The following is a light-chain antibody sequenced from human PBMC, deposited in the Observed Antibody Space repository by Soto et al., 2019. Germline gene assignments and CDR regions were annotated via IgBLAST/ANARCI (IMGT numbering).Light chain of an antibody. CDR2: DAS. CDR1: QSISSY. J-gene: IGKJ5*01. V-gene: IGKV3-11*01. Sequence: EIVLTQSPATLSLSPGERATLSCRASQSISSYLAWYQQKPGQAPRLLIYDASNRATGIPARFSGSGSGTDFTLTIRSLEHEDFAVYYCQQRSDWPITFGRGTRLVIK. CDR3: QQRSDWPIT.